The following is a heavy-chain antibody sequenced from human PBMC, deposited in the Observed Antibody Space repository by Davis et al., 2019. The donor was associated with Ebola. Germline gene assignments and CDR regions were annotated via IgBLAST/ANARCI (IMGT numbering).Heavy chain of an antibody. Sequence: GESLKISCAASGFTFDDYAMIWVRQAPGKGLEWVSAISGSGGSTYYADSVKGRFTISRDNSKNTLYLQMNSLRAEDTAVYYCASRTVLAHWGQGTLVTVSS. CDR1: GFTFDDYA. V-gene: IGHV3-23*01. J-gene: IGHJ4*02. CDR3: ASRTVLAH. CDR2: ISGSGGST. D-gene: IGHD4-17*01.